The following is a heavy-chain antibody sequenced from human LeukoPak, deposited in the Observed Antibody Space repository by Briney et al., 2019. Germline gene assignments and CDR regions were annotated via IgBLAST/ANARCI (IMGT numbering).Heavy chain of an antibody. CDR3: AREDYDFWTGYFRFRGATRFDP. CDR2: ISSNGGST. Sequence: PGGSLRLSCAASGFTFSSYAMHWVRQAPGKGLEYVSAISSNGGSTYYANSVKGRFTISRDNAKNSLYLQMNSLRAEDTAVYYCAREDYDFWTGYFRFRGATRFDPWGQGTLVTVSS. J-gene: IGHJ5*02. D-gene: IGHD3-3*01. CDR1: GFTFSSYA. V-gene: IGHV3-64*01.